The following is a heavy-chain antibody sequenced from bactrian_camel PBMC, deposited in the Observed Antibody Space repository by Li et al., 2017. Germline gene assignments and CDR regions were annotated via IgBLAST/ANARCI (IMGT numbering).Heavy chain of an antibody. CDR1: GYTVGIKC. D-gene: IGHD2*01. Sequence: HVQLVESGGGSVQAGGSLRLACTASGYTVGIKCMGWFRQAPGNRREGVAAITTRHGAPTYADSVKGRFTISKDNAKNTLYLQMNSLKPEDTAMYYCAAEWYGLIRCSSVIRPDFRYWGQGTQVTVS. CDR2: ITTRHGAP. J-gene: IGHJ6*01. V-gene: IGHV3S53*01. CDR3: AAEWYGLIRCSSVIRPDFRY.